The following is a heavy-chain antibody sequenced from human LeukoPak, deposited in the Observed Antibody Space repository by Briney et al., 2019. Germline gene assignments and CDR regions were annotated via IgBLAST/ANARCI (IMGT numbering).Heavy chain of an antibody. J-gene: IGHJ3*02. CDR1: GGTFSNYA. CDR2: IIPIFGTA. V-gene: IGHV1-69*13. CDR3: ARDYSSGWAGAFDI. Sequence: SVRVSCKASGGTFSNYAISWVRQAPGQGLEWMGGIIPIFGTANYAQKFQGRVTITADESTSTAYMELSSLRSEDTAVYYCARDYSSGWAGAFDIWGQGTMVTVSS. D-gene: IGHD6-19*01.